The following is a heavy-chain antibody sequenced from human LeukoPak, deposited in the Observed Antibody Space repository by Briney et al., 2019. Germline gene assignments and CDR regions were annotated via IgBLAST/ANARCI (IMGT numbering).Heavy chain of an antibody. CDR3: ARDRFGGSRTYYYYMDV. CDR1: GFTFNTYG. CDR2: ISDSGGST. J-gene: IGHJ6*03. V-gene: IGHV3-23*01. D-gene: IGHD1-26*01. Sequence: GGTLRLSCAASGFTFNTYGMSWVRQAPGKGLEWVSAISDSGGSTYYADSVKGRFTISRDNSKNTLYLQMDSLRAEDTAVYYCARDRFGGSRTYYYYMDVWGKGTTVTISS.